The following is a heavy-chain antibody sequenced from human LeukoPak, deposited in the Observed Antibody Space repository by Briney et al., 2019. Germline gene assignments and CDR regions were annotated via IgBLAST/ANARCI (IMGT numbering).Heavy chain of an antibody. J-gene: IGHJ6*02. V-gene: IGHV4-61*01. D-gene: IGHD3-9*01. Sequence: SETLSLTCTVSGGSVSSGNYYWNWMRQPPGKGLEWIGNIYYSGSTNDNPSLKSRVTISVDTSKNQFSLKLSSVTAADTAVYYCARDTLQYYDILTGYWNYYYYGMDVWGQGTTVTVSS. CDR1: GGSVSSGNYY. CDR3: ARDTLQYYDILTGYWNYYYYGMDV. CDR2: IYYSGST.